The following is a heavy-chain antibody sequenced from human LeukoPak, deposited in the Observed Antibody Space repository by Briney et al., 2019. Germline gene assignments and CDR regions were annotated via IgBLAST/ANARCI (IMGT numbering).Heavy chain of an antibody. D-gene: IGHD6-13*01. CDR1: GFTFSSYS. CDR2: ISSSSSYI. Sequence: GGSLRLSCAASGFTFSSYSMNWVRRAPGKGLEWVSSISSSSSYIYYADSVKGRFTISRDNAKNSLYLQMNSLRAEDTAVYYCARDSAAGGETDAFDIWGQGTMVTVSS. CDR3: ARDSAAGGETDAFDI. V-gene: IGHV3-21*01. J-gene: IGHJ3*02.